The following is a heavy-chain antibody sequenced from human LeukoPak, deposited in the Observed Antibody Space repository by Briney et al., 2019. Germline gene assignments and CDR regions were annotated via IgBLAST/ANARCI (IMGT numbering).Heavy chain of an antibody. CDR3: ARDLLAAGTY. J-gene: IGHJ4*02. Sequence: PGGSLRLSCAASGFTFSSYSMNWVRQAPGKGLEWASSISSSSSYIYYADSVKGRFTISRDNAKNSLYLQMNSLRAEDTAVYYCARDLLAAGTYWGQGTLVTVSS. V-gene: IGHV3-21*01. CDR1: GFTFSSYS. D-gene: IGHD6-13*01. CDR2: ISSSSSYI.